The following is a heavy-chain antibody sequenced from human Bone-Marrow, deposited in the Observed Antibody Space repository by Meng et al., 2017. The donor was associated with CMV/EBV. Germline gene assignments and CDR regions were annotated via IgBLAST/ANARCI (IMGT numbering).Heavy chain of an antibody. V-gene: IGHV4-59*12. D-gene: IGHD1-14*01. CDR3: ARRLPGGWFDP. CDR1: GGSISSYY. J-gene: IGHJ5*02. Sequence: GSLRLSCIVSGGSISSYYWSWIRQPPGKGLEWIGYIYYSGSTNYNPSLKSRVTISVDTSKNQFSLKLSSVTAADTAVYYCARRLPGGWFDPWGQGTLVTVSS. CDR2: IYYSGST.